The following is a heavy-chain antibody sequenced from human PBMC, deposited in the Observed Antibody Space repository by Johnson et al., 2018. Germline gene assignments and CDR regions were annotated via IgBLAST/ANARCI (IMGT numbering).Heavy chain of an antibody. D-gene: IGHD3-3*01. V-gene: IGHV3-33*06. CDR2: IWYDGSNR. CDR1: EFTFSNYG. CDR3: AKETSRTIFGVVTEIIYFQN. Sequence: VQLLESGGGVVQPGRSLRLSCVASEFTFSNYGMHWVRQAPGKGLEWVAVIWYDGSNRDYADSVKGRFTISRDNSKNTLYLQMNSLRAEDTGLYYSAKETSRTIFGVVTEIIYFQNWGQGTLVTVSS. J-gene: IGHJ1*01.